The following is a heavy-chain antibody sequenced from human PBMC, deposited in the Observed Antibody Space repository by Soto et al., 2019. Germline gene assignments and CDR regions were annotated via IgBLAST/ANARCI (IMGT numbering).Heavy chain of an antibody. CDR3: VKNSYCSSTSCWQDV. CDR2: ISYDGSNK. J-gene: IGHJ6*02. V-gene: IGHV3-30*18. Sequence: QVQLVESGGGVVQPGRSLRLSCGASGFTFSSYGMHWVRQAPGKGLEWVAVISYDGSNKYYADSVKGRFTISRDNSKNTLYLQMNSLRAEVTAVYYCVKNSYCSSTSCWQDVCGQGTTVTVSS. CDR1: GFTFSSYG. D-gene: IGHD2-2*01.